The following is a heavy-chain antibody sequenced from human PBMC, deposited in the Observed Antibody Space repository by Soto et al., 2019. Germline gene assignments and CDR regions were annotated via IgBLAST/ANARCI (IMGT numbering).Heavy chain of an antibody. J-gene: IGHJ4*02. CDR2: IYNSGST. V-gene: IGHV4-30-4*01. CDR3: ARGPSGDKVDY. D-gene: IGHD1-26*01. CDR1: GGSINNNGYF. Sequence: QVHLQESGPGVVEPSQTLSLTCTVSGGSINNNGYFWSWTRQPPGSGLEWIGHIYNSGSTYSNPSLKSRLTISVDTSKNQFSLKLSSVTAADTAVYYCARGPSGDKVDYWGPGTLVTVSS.